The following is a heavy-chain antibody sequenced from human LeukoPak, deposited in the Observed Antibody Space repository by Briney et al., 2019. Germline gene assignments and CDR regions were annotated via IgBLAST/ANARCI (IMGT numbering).Heavy chain of an antibody. CDR3: ARDPLGYCSGGSCYSDYYYGMDV. V-gene: IGHV1-2*06. J-gene: IGHJ6*02. CDR1: GYTFTGYY. CDR2: INPSSGGT. D-gene: IGHD2-15*01. Sequence: ASVKVSCKASGYTFTGYYMHWVRQAPGQGLEWMGRINPSSGGTNYAQKFQGRVTMTRDTSISTAYMELSRLRSDDTAVYYCARDPLGYCSGGSCYSDYYYGMDVWGQGTTVTVSS.